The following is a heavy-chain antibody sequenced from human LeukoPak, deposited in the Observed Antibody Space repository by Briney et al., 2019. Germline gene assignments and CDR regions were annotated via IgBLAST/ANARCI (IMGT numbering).Heavy chain of an antibody. D-gene: IGHD1-26*01. CDR2: ISSSGSTI. CDR1: GFTFSDYY. Sequence: GGSLRFSCAASGFTFSDYYMSWIRQAPGKGLEWVSYISSSGSTIYYADSVKGRFTISRDNAKNSLYLQMNNLRAEDTAVYYCAKGRRAPLVGTTTKSWLDYWGQGTLVTVSS. V-gene: IGHV3-11*01. CDR3: AKGRRAPLVGTTTKSWLDY. J-gene: IGHJ4*02.